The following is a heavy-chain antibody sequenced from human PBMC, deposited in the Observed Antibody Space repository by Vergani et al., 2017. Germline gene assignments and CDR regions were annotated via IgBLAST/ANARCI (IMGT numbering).Heavy chain of an antibody. V-gene: IGHV1-69*12. CDR2: IIPIFGTA. CDR1: GGTFSSYA. J-gene: IGHJ5*02. Sequence: QVQLVQSGAEVKKPGSSVKVSCKASGGTFSSYAISWVRQAPGQGLEWMGGIIPIFGTANYAQKFQGRVTITADESTSTAYMELSSLRSEDTAVYYCARDRNYYGSGSYQNWFAPWGQGTLVTVSS. D-gene: IGHD3-10*01. CDR3: ARDRNYYGSGSYQNWFAP.